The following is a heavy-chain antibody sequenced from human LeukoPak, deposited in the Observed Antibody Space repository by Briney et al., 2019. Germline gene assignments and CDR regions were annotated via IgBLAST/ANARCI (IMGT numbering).Heavy chain of an antibody. D-gene: IGHD1-26*01. CDR2: IWYDGSNK. CDR1: GFTFSSYG. V-gene: IGHV3-33*01. Sequence: PGGSLRLSCAASGFTFSSYGVHWVRQAPGKGLGWVAVIWYDGSNKYYADSVKGRFTISRDNAKNSLYLQMNSLRAEDTAVYYCARDGIVDYWGQGTLVTVSS. J-gene: IGHJ4*02. CDR3: ARDGIVDY.